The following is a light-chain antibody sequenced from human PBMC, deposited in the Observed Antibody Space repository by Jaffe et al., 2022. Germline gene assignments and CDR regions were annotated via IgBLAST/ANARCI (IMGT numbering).Light chain of an antibody. CDR1: SNDVGSYNL. CDR2: EVT. CDR3: CSYAGSPYV. V-gene: IGLV2-23*02. J-gene: IGLJ1*01. Sequence: QSALTQPASVSGSPGQSITISCTGTSNDVGSYNLVSWYQQHPGKAPKLIIYEVTKRPSGVSNRFSGSKSGNTASLTISGLQAEDEADYYCCSYAGSPYVFGTGTKVTVL.